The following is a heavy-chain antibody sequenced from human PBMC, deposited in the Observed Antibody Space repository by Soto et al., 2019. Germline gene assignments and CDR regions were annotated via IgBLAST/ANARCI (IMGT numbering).Heavy chain of an antibody. D-gene: IGHD2-15*01. CDR3: ARDEVVVAAVEGALDY. Sequence: QVQLVQSGAEVKKPGASVKVSCKASGYTFTSYGISWVRQAPGQGLEWMGWISAYNGNTNYAQKLQGRVTMTTDTATSTAYMELRSLGSDDTAVYYCARDEVVVAAVEGALDYWGQGTLVTVSS. V-gene: IGHV1-18*01. CDR1: GYTFTSYG. CDR2: ISAYNGNT. J-gene: IGHJ4*02.